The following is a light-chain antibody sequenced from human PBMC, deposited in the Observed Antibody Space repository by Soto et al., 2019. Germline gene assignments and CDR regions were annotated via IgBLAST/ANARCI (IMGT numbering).Light chain of an antibody. CDR2: DAS. CDR1: QSVSSY. CDR3: QQRSNWRGST. J-gene: IGKJ3*01. Sequence: EIVLKQSPATLSLSPGERATLSCRASQSVSSYLAWYQQKPGQAPRLLIYDASNRATGIPARFSGSGSGTDFTLTISSLEPEDFAVYYCQQRSNWRGSTFGPGTKVDIK. V-gene: IGKV3-11*01.